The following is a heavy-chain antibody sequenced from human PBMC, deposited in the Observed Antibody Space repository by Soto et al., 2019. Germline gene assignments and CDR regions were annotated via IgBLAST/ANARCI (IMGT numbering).Heavy chain of an antibody. CDR1: GGSISSGGYY. CDR2: IYYRAST. CDR3: ARGVIH. Sequence: QVQLQESGPGLVKPSQTLSLTCTVSGGSISSGGYYWSWIRQHPGKGLEWIGSIYYRASTFYNSFLKSRVTISVDTSKNQFSLRLSSVAAADTAVYYCARGVIHWGQGTLVTVSS. V-gene: IGHV4-31*03. D-gene: IGHD3-10*01. J-gene: IGHJ4*02.